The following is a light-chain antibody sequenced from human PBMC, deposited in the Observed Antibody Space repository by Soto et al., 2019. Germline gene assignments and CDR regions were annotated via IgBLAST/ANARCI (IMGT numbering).Light chain of an antibody. CDR2: GAS. J-gene: IGKJ4*01. CDR3: NQYADASHT. V-gene: IGKV3-20*01. Sequence: IVLTQSTGTLSLSPGESAPLSCRASHNVTGRFLAWYHHKPGHSPRLLLYGASSRATGIPERFSRGGSGTDFTLTISRLDPDDFAIAYWNQYADASHTYGGGPKVEIK. CDR1: HNVTGRF.